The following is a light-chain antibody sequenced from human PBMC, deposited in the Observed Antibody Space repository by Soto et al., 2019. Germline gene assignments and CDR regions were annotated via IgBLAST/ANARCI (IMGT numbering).Light chain of an antibody. CDR1: QSASTT. Sequence: EMVMTQSPATLSVSPGERATLSCRASQSASTTVAWYQQKSGQPPRLLIYSASTRAIGVPARFSGSGSGTDFTLTITSLQSEDFAVYYCQQRSNWPPITFGQGTRLEIK. CDR3: QQRSNWPPIT. V-gene: IGKV3-15*01. CDR2: SAS. J-gene: IGKJ5*01.